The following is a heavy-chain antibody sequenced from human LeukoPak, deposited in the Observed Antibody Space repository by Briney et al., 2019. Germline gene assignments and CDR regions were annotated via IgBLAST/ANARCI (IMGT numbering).Heavy chain of an antibody. CDR1: GFTFSSYW. CDR3: ARTVYYYAVDL. Sequence: PGGSLRLSCAASGFTFSSYWMTWVRQAPGKGLEWVANIKQDESEKYYVDSVKGRFTVSRDNAQNSLYLQMNSLRAEDTAVYFCARTVYYYAVDLWGQGTTVTVSS. CDR2: IKQDESEK. V-gene: IGHV3-7*01. J-gene: IGHJ6*02. D-gene: IGHD4-17*01.